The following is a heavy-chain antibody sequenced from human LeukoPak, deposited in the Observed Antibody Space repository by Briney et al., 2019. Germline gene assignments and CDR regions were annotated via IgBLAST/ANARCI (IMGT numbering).Heavy chain of an antibody. D-gene: IGHD3-10*01. Sequence: SETLSLTCAVYGGSFSGYYWSWIRQPPGKGLEWIGEINHSGSTNYNPSLKSRVTISVDTSKNQFSLKLSSVTAADTAVYYCARGRGWFGELLSFDYWGQGTLVTVSS. V-gene: IGHV4-34*01. CDR3: ARGRGWFGELLSFDY. CDR2: INHSGST. J-gene: IGHJ4*02. CDR1: GGSFSGYY.